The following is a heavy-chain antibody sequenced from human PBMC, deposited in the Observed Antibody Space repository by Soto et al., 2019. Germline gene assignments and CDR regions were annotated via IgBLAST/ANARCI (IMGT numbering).Heavy chain of an antibody. CDR2: IGTAGDT. CDR1: GFTFSSYD. J-gene: IGHJ5*02. Sequence: GGSLRLSCAASGFTFSSYDMHWVRQATGKGLEWVSAIGTAGDTYYPGSVKGRFTISRENAKNSLYLQMNSLRAEDTAVYYCASGVVPAAIGWFDPWGQGTLVTVSS. V-gene: IGHV3-13*01. D-gene: IGHD2-2*01. CDR3: ASGVVPAAIGWFDP.